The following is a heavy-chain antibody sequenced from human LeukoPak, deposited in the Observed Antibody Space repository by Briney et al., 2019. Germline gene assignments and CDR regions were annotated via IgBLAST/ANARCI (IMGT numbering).Heavy chain of an antibody. CDR3: AGGRIAARPYYFDY. CDR2: ISASGGST. Sequence: GGTLRLSCAASGFTFSSYGLSWVRQAPGKGLEWVSAISASGGSTYYADSVKGRFTISRDNSKNTLYLQMNSLRAEDTAVYYCAGGRIAARPYYFDYWGQGTLVTVSS. V-gene: IGHV3-23*01. J-gene: IGHJ4*02. CDR1: GFTFSSYG. D-gene: IGHD6-6*01.